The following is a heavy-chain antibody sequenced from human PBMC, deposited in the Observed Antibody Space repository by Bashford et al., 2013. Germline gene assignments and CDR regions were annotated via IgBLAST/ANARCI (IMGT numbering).Heavy chain of an antibody. CDR2: ISGYNGNT. V-gene: IGHV1-18*01. CDR3: AREGSSGYSVYGGPNGTWY. D-gene: IGHD5/OR15-5a*01. Sequence: WVRQAPGQGLEWMGWISGYNGNTRYAPELQGRVTMTTDTSTSTAHMEVRSLTSDDTAVYYCAREGSSGYSVYGGPNGTWY. J-gene: IGHJ2*01.